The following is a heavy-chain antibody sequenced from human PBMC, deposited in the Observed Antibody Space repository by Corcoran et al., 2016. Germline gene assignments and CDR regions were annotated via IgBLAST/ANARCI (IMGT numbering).Heavy chain of an antibody. V-gene: IGHV1-3*01. D-gene: IGHD3-10*01. CDR3: ANAILVRGPSSYYFDY. CDR1: GYTFTDYA. Sequence: QVQLVQSGAEVKEPGASVKVSCKASGYTFTDYAIQWVRQAPGQRLEWMGWNNAGNGNTRYSQNFQGRVTITRDASATTAYMELSSLRSEDTAVYCGANAILVRGPSSYYFDYWGQGTLVTVSS. CDR2: NNAGNGNT. J-gene: IGHJ4*02.